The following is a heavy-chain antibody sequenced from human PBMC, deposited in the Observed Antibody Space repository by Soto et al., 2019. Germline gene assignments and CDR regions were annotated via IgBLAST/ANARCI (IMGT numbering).Heavy chain of an antibody. J-gene: IGHJ6*02. CDR2: IIPILGIA. CDR1: GGTFSSYT. D-gene: IGHD1-26*01. V-gene: IGHV1-69*02. Sequence: QVQLVQSGAEVKKPGSSVKVSCKASGGTFSSYTISWVRQAPGQGLEWMGRIIPILGIANYAQKFQGRVTITADKSTSTAYMELSSLRSEDTAVYYCARARVGTPLYYYGMDVWGQGTTVTVSS. CDR3: ARARVGTPLYYYGMDV.